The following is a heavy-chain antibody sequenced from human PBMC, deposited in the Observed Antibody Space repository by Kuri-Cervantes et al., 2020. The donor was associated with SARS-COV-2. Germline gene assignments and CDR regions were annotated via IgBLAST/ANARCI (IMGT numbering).Heavy chain of an antibody. J-gene: IGHJ3*02. CDR3: AQGNGAFDI. CDR2: IYWDDDK. Sequence: SGPTLVNPTQTLTLTCTFSGFSLSTSGVGVGWIRQPPGKALEWLAVIYWDDDKRYGPSLKSRLTITKDTSKNQVVLTMTNVDPVDTATYYCAQGNGAFDIWGQGTMVTVSS. V-gene: IGHV2-5*05. CDR1: GFSLSTSGVG.